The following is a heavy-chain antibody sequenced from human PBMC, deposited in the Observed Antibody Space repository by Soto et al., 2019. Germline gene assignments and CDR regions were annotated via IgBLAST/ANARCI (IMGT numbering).Heavy chain of an antibody. CDR2: IYYSGDT. D-gene: IGHD1-26*01. V-gene: IGHV4-59*08. J-gene: IGHJ5*02. Sequence: SVTLSLTCTLFCPSFLGYYWCCIRQPPGKELEWIGYIYYSGDTDYNPSLQSRVTISVDTSKNQFSLKVTSVTGADTAVYFCAKHPSLGRFDPWGQGILVTVS. CDR1: CPSFLGYY. CDR3: AKHPSLGRFDP.